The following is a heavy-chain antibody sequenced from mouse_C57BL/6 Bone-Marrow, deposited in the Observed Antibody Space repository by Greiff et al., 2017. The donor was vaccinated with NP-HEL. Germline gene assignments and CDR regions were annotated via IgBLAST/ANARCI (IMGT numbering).Heavy chain of an antibody. J-gene: IGHJ4*01. Sequence: EVQRVESGEGLVKPGGSLKLSCAASGFTFSSYAMSWVRQTPEKRLEWVAYISSGGDYIYYADTVKGRFTISRDNARNTLYLQMSSLKSEDTAMYYCTRDRGLRQAMDYWGQGTSVTVSS. CDR1: GFTFSSYA. CDR2: ISSGGDYI. D-gene: IGHD2-4*01. CDR3: TRDRGLRQAMDY. V-gene: IGHV5-9-1*02.